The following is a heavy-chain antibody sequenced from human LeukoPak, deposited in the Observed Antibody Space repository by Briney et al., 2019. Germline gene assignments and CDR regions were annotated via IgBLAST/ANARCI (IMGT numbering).Heavy chain of an antibody. V-gene: IGHV4-59*01. Sequence: SETLSLTXTVSGGSISSYYWSWIRQPPGKGLEWIGYIYYSGSTNYNPSLKSRVTISVDTSKNQFSLKLSSVTAADTAVYYCARLSLWSGYLDYWGQGTLVTVSS. CDR3: ARLSLWSGYLDY. CDR1: GGSISSYY. CDR2: IYYSGST. D-gene: IGHD3-3*01. J-gene: IGHJ4*02.